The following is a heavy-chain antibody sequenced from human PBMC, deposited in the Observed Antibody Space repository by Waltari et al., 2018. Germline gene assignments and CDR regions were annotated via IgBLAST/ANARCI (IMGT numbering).Heavy chain of an antibody. CDR3: ARDAPYYDSSGYSFYYFDY. CDR2: IIPNFGTA. CDR1: GSTFSRYA. Sequence: QVQLVESGAEVKKPGSSVKVSCRASGSTFSRYAISWVRQAPGQGPEWKGGIIPNFGTANYAQKFQGRVTITADESTSTAYMELSSLRSEDTAVYYCARDAPYYDSSGYSFYYFDYWGQGTLVTVSS. V-gene: IGHV1-69*12. J-gene: IGHJ4*02. D-gene: IGHD3-22*01.